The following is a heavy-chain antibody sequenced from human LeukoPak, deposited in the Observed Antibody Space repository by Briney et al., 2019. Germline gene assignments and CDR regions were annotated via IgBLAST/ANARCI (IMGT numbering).Heavy chain of an antibody. D-gene: IGHD3-22*01. CDR1: GFTFSSYA. J-gene: IGHJ4*02. Sequence: GGSLRLSCATSGFTFSSYAMSWVRQAPGKGLEWVSAISGSGGSTYYADSVKGRFTISRDNSKNTLYLQMNSLRAEDTAVYYCAKVGATLSMIVVAPPDYWGQGTLVTVSS. CDR3: AKVGATLSMIVVAPPDY. V-gene: IGHV3-23*01. CDR2: ISGSGGST.